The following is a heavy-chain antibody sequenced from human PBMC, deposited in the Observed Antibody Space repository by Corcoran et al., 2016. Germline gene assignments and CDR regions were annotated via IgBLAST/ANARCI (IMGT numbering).Heavy chain of an antibody. CDR2: INAGNGNT. Sequence: QVQLVQSGAEVKKPGASVKVSCKASGYTFTSYAMHWVRQAPGQWLEWMGWINAGNGNTKYSQKFQGRVTITRDTSASTAYMELSSLRSEDTAVYYCARGRYYYDSSGYLAIDIWGQGTMVTVSS. V-gene: IGHV1-3*01. CDR3: ARGRYYYDSSGYLAIDI. CDR1: GYTFTSYA. D-gene: IGHD3-22*01. J-gene: IGHJ3*02.